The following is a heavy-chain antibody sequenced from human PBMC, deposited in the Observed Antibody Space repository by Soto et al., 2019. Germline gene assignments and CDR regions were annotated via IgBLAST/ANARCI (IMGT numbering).Heavy chain of an antibody. V-gene: IGHV3-30*18. CDR2: ISYDGSNK. J-gene: IGHJ6*02. CDR1: GFTFSSYG. Sequence: GGSLRLSCAASGFTFSSYGMHWVRQAPGKGLEWVAVISYDGSNKYYADSVKGRFTISRDKSKNTLYLQMNSLRAEDTAVYYCAKDRVDCSSTSCYLGGYYYYYGMDVWGQGTTVTVSS. D-gene: IGHD2-2*01. CDR3: AKDRVDCSSTSCYLGGYYYYYGMDV.